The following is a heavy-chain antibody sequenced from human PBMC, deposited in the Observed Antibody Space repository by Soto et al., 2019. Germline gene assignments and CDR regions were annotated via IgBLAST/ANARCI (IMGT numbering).Heavy chain of an antibody. Sequence: QVQLVQSGAEVKKPGSSVKVSCKASGGTFSSYAISWVRQAPGQGLEWMGGIIPIFGTANYAQKFQGRVTITADESTSKAYMELSSLRSEDTAVYYCARVPRSITIFGVVIPYYYYGMDVWGQGTTVTVSS. CDR2: IIPIFGTA. J-gene: IGHJ6*02. CDR3: ARVPRSITIFGVVIPYYYYGMDV. V-gene: IGHV1-69*01. D-gene: IGHD3-3*01. CDR1: GGTFSSYA.